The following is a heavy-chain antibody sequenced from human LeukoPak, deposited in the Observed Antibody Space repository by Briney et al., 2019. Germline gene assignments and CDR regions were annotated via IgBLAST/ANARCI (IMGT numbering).Heavy chain of an antibody. D-gene: IGHD3-22*01. CDR3: ARDGLYDSSGYYMDS. Sequence: SETLSLTCTVSGGAISSYYWSWIRQPPGKGLEWIGYIYYSGGTKYNPSLMSRVTISVNRAQNQFSLSLRSVTAADTAVYYCARDGLYDSSGYYMDSWGQGTLVIVSS. V-gene: IGHV4-59*01. CDR1: GGAISSYY. J-gene: IGHJ4*02. CDR2: IYYSGGT.